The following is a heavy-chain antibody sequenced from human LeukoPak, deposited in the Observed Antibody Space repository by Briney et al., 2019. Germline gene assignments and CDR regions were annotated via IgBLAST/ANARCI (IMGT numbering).Heavy chain of an antibody. J-gene: IGHJ4*02. Sequence: GRSLRLSCAASGFTFSSYGMHWVRQAPGKGLEWVAVISHDGSNKYYADSVKGRFTISRDNSKNTLYLQMNSLRAEDTAVYYCAKDLSVAGQDYWGQGTLVTVSS. CDR1: GFTFSSYG. CDR2: ISHDGSNK. V-gene: IGHV3-30*18. D-gene: IGHD6-19*01. CDR3: AKDLSVAGQDY.